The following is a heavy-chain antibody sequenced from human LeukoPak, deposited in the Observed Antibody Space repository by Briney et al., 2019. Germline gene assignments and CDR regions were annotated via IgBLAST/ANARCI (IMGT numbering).Heavy chain of an antibody. Sequence: SETLSLTCTVSGXSISNYYWNYFQQSPGKGQEWIGYHSYSGGANYNPSLESRVTISLDTSKNRFSLSLSSVTAADTAVYYCARGLIRGACDIWGHGTMVTVSS. V-gene: IGHV4-59*01. CDR1: GXSISNYY. CDR3: ARGLIRGACDI. J-gene: IGHJ3*02. CDR2: HSYSGGA. D-gene: IGHD3-16*01.